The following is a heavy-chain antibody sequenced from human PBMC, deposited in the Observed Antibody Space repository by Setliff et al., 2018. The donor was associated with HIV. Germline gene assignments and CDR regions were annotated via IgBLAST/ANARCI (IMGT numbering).Heavy chain of an antibody. V-gene: IGHV3-15*05. CDR1: GFTFSSYG. CDR2: IRSKVDGGAA. J-gene: IGHJ4*02. D-gene: IGHD3-9*01. Sequence: GGSLRLSCAASGFTFSSYGMHWVRQAPGKGLEWVSVIRSKVDGGAADYAAPVRGRFTISRDDSKNTLYLQMSSLKTEDTAVYYCTTESVFLDYFFDYWGQGTLVTVSS. CDR3: TTESVFLDYFFDY.